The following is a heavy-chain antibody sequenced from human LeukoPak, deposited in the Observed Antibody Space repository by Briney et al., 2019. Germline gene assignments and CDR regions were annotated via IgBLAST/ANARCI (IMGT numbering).Heavy chain of an antibody. J-gene: IGHJ6*03. CDR3: ASDSSSSPAYYHYYMDA. V-gene: IGHV3-21*01. CDR2: ITTTSSYI. Sequence: GGSLRLSCAASGFTFSSYTMNWVRQAPGKGLEWVSSITTTSSYIYYADSVKGRFTISRDNAKSSLFLQMDSLRAEDTGVYYCASDSSSSPAYYHYYMDAWGKGTTVTVSS. D-gene: IGHD6-13*01. CDR1: GFTFSSYT.